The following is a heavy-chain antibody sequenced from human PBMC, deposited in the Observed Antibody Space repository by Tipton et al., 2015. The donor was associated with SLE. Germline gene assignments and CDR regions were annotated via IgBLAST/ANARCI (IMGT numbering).Heavy chain of an antibody. V-gene: IGHV1-46*01. D-gene: IGHD3-16*01. CDR1: GHTFIRYY. CDR2: INPSDGST. J-gene: IGHJ3*01. CDR3: ARATGEIWDVFDV. Sequence: QSGAEVKKPGASVKVSCKTSGHTFIRYYMHWVRQAPGQGLEWMGIINPSDGSTSYAQKLQGRVTLTRDTSTNSVHMELSSLRSEDTALYYCARATGEIWDVFDVWGQGTMITVSS.